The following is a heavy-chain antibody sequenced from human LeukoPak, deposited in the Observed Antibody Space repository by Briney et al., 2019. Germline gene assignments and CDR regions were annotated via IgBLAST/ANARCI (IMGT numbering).Heavy chain of an antibody. CDR1: GYIFTSYW. CDR3: ARHAAYYYDSSGCFDY. Sequence: TGESLKISCKGSGYIFTSYWIGWVRQMPGKGLEWMGIIYPGDADTRYSPYFQGQVTISADKSISTAYLQWSSLKASDTAMYYCARHAAYYYDSSGCFDYWGQGTLVTVSS. CDR2: IYPGDADT. V-gene: IGHV5-51*01. D-gene: IGHD3-22*01. J-gene: IGHJ4*02.